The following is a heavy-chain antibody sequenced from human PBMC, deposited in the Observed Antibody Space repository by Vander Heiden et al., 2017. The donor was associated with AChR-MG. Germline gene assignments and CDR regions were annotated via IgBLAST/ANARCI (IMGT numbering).Heavy chain of an antibody. CDR2: ISWNSGSI. J-gene: IGHJ4*02. Sequence: EVQLVESGGGLVQPGRSLRLSCAASGFTFDDYAMHWVRQAPGKGLEWVSGISWNSGSIGYADSVKGRFTISRDNAKNSLYLQMNSLRAEDTALYYCAKDLYYYDSSGLDYWGQGTLVTVSS. CDR1: GFTFDDYA. V-gene: IGHV3-9*01. D-gene: IGHD3-22*01. CDR3: AKDLYYYDSSGLDY.